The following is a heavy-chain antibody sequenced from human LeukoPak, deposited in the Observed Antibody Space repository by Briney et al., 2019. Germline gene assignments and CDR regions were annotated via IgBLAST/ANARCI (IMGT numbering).Heavy chain of an antibody. V-gene: IGHV1-2*02. CDR3: ARQDIVIF. Sequence: GASVKVSCKASGFTFTAYYMHWVRQAPGQGLQWMGWINPTNGDTKYAQKFQGRVTMTRDTSISTAYMELSRLRSDDTAVYYCARQDIVIFWGQGTLVTVSS. CDR1: GFTFTAYY. D-gene: IGHD3-16*02. CDR2: INPTNGDT. J-gene: IGHJ4*02.